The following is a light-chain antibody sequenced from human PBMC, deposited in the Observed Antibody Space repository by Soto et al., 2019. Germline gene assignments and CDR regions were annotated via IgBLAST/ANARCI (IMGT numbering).Light chain of an antibody. Sequence: QSALTQPAAVSGSPGQSITISCTGTSSDIGGYNYVSWYQQHPGKAPKLMITEVNKRPSGVSNRFSGSKSGNTASLTISGLQAEDEADYYCGSYSRSSTPLVFGGGTKLTVL. J-gene: IGLJ1*01. CDR2: EVN. CDR3: GSYSRSSTPLV. V-gene: IGLV2-14*01. CDR1: SSDIGGYNY.